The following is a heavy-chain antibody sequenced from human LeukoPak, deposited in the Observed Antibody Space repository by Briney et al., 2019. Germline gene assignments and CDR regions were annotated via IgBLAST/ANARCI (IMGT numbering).Heavy chain of an antibody. CDR1: GFPFSDYY. Sequence: GGSLRLSCVASGFPFSDYYMSWIRQAPGKGLDWGSYISGSGSNIYYADSVKGRFTISRDNAKNSLYLQMNSLRAEDTAVYYCARGFDCSSTSCSCMDVWGQGTTVTVSS. J-gene: IGHJ6*02. CDR2: ISGSGSNI. CDR3: ARGFDCSSTSCSCMDV. D-gene: IGHD2-2*01. V-gene: IGHV3-11*01.